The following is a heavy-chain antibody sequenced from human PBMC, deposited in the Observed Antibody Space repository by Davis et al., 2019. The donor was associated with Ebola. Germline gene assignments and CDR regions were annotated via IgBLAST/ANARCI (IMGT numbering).Heavy chain of an antibody. CDR1: GFTFSRYA. CDR2: ISYDGRNK. V-gene: IGHV3-30*18. Sequence: GGSLRLSCAASGFTFSRYAMHWVRQAPGKGLEWVAIISYDGRNKFYGESLKGRVTISRDNSKNILYLQMNSLRPEDTAIFYCAKSPYDYYESTGHDPFDVWGQGTMVTVSS. D-gene: IGHD3-22*01. J-gene: IGHJ3*01. CDR3: AKSPYDYYESTGHDPFDV.